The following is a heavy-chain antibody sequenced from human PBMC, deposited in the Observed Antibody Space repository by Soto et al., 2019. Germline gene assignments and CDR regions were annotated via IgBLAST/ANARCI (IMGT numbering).Heavy chain of an antibody. V-gene: IGHV5-51*01. D-gene: IGHD3-3*01. CDR3: ARGGVSTRTFDY. CDR1: GYNFAGYW. Sequence: LKISCKGSGYNFAGYWIAWVRQMPGKGLELMGIIYPSDSDTRYRPSFQGQVTISADKSISSAYLQWSSLRASDTAMHYCARGGVSTRTFDYWGQGTPVTVYS. CDR2: IYPSDSDT. J-gene: IGHJ4*02.